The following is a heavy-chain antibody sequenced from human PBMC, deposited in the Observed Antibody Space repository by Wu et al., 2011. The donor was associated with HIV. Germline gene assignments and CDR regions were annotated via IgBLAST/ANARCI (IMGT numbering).Heavy chain of an antibody. D-gene: IGHD3-9*01. CDR1: GGTFSSYA. CDR2: IIPIFGTT. Sequence: QVQVVQSGAEVKKPGSSVKVSCKASGGTFSSYAISWVRQAPGQGLEWMGRIIPIFGTTNYAQKFQGRVTITADNMELSSLRYEDTAVYCCARAYYDILTGHIPMEHAFDIWGQGTMVTVSS. V-gene: IGHV1-69*14. J-gene: IGHJ3*02. CDR3: ARAYYDILTGHIPMEHAFDI.